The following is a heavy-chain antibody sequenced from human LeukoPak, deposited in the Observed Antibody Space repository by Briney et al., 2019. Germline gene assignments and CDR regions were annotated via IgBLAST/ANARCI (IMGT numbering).Heavy chain of an antibody. CDR3: ARGPLVDFFDY. J-gene: IGHJ4*02. CDR2: IYYSGST. D-gene: IGHD2-15*01. Sequence: SETLSLTCTVPGGSVSSGSHYWSWIRQPPGKGLEWIGYIYYSGSTKYNPSLKSRVTISVDTSKNQFSLKLSSVTAADTAVYYCARGPLVDFFDYWGQGTLVTVSS. V-gene: IGHV4-61*01. CDR1: GGSVSSGSHY.